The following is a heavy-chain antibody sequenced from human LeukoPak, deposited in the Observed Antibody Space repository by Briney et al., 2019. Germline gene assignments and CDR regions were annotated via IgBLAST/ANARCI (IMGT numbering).Heavy chain of an antibody. CDR2: ISGSGGST. CDR3: AKDFFGSGSSLYNYFDY. D-gene: IGHD6-13*01. CDR1: GFTFSSYA. V-gene: IGHV3-23*01. Sequence: GGSLRLSCAASGFTFSSYAMSWVRQAPGKGLEWVSAISGSGGSTYYADSVKGRFTISRDNSKNTLYLQMNSLRAEDTAVYYCAKDFFGSGSSLYNYFDYWGQGTLVTVSS. J-gene: IGHJ4*02.